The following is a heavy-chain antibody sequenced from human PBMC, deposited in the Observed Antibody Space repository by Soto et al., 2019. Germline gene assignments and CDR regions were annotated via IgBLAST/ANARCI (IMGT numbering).Heavy chain of an antibody. CDR2: ISYDGSNK. CDR1: GFTFSSYA. J-gene: IGHJ4*02. Sequence: QVQLVESGGGVVQPGRSLRLSCAASGFTFSSYAMHWVRQAPGKGLEWVAVISYDGSNKYYADSVKGRFTISRDNSKNKLYLQMNSLRAEDTAVYYCARDFDYWGQGTLVTVSS. CDR3: ARDFDY. V-gene: IGHV3-30-3*01.